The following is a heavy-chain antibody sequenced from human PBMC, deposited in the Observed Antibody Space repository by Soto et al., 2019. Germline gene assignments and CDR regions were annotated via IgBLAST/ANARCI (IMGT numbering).Heavy chain of an antibody. D-gene: IGHD3-22*01. CDR1: GYTFTSYS. J-gene: IGHJ5*02. V-gene: IGHV1-18*04. Sequence: ASVKVSCKASGYTFTSYSITWVRQAPGQGPEWMGWINPNNGDTKYAQRLQGRVTMTTDTSTSTAYMELRSLRSDDTAVYYCARLNYYGSSGYRNWLDPWGQGTLVTVSS. CDR2: INPNNGDT. CDR3: ARLNYYGSSGYRNWLDP.